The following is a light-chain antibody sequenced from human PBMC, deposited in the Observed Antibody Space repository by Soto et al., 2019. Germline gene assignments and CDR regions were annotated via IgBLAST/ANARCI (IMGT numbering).Light chain of an antibody. CDR1: SSDFGGYNV. V-gene: IGLV2-23*03. CDR2: EGT. Sequence: QSALTQPASVSGSPGQSITISCSGTSSDFGGYNVVSWYQQHPGKAPKLIIYEGTKRPSGVSNRFSCSKSGNAASLTISGLQTEDEADYYCCSYAYTSTFRVVFGGGTKVTVL. CDR3: CSYAYTSTFRVV. J-gene: IGLJ3*02.